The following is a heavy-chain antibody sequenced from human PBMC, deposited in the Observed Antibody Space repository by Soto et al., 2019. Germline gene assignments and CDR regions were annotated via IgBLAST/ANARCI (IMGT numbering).Heavy chain of an antibody. CDR2: ISGNGGST. CDR1: GFTFSNYA. CDR3: AKRPASIITFDY. Sequence: EVQLLDSGGGLVQPGGSLRLSCAASGFTFSNYAMSWVRQAPGKGLEWVSTISGNGGSTYYADSVKGRFTISRDNSKTMLFLQINSLRDDDSAVYDCAKRPASIITFDYWGQGTPVTVSS. D-gene: IGHD2-2*01. V-gene: IGHV3-23*01. J-gene: IGHJ4*02.